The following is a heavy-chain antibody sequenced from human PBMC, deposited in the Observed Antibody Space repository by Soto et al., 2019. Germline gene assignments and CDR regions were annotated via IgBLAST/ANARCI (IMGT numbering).Heavy chain of an antibody. CDR1: GFTFSSYA. V-gene: IGHV3-30-3*01. CDR2: ISYDGSNK. D-gene: IGHD2-2*01. CDR3: ARAYCGSTSCDYYYYGMDV. Sequence: PGGSLRLSCAASGFTFSSYAMHWVRQAPGKGLEWVAVISYDGSNKYYADSVKGRFTISRDNSKNTLYLQMNSLRAEDTAVYYCARAYCGSTSCDYYYYGMDVWGQGTTVTVSS. J-gene: IGHJ6*02.